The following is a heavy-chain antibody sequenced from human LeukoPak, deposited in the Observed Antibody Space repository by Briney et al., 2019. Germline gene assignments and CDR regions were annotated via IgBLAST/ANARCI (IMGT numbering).Heavy chain of an antibody. CDR2: IRRRAYGGAA. V-gene: IGHV3-49*04. J-gene: IGHJ4*02. Sequence: GQSLSLSCTTSGFAFDDFAMSWVRQPAGKGLEWVGFIRRRAYGGAAEYAASVKGRFIISRDDSKGIAYFQMNSLKTGDTAVYYCSRNGLVDFDYWGQGSRVIVSP. CDR3: SRNGLVDFDY. CDR1: GFAFDDFA.